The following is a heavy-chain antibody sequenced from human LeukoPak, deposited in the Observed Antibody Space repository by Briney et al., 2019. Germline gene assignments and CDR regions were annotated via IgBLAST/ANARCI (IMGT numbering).Heavy chain of an antibody. CDR3: ARAVLQYGSGSYPQEF. D-gene: IGHD3-10*01. Sequence: ASVKVSCKASGYTFTSYAMHWVRQAPGQRLEWMGWINAGNGNTKYSQKFQGRVTITRDTSASTAYMELSNLRSEDTAVYYCARAVLQYGSGSYPQEFWGQGTMVTVSS. V-gene: IGHV1-3*01. CDR1: GYTFTSYA. CDR2: INAGNGNT. J-gene: IGHJ3*01.